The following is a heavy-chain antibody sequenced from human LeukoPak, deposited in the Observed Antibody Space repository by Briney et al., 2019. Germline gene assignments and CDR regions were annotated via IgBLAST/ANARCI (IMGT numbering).Heavy chain of an antibody. CDR2: IKEDGSEK. J-gene: IGHJ6*02. CDR3: ARVPPIAAAGTFYYGMDV. CDR1: GLTFSSYW. Sequence: GGSLRLSCAASGLTFSSYWMSWVRQAPGKGLEWVANIKEDGSEKNYVDSVKGRFTVSRDNAKNSLYLQMNSLRAEDTAVYYCARVPPIAAAGTFYYGMDVWGQGTTVTVSS. D-gene: IGHD6-13*01. V-gene: IGHV3-7*02.